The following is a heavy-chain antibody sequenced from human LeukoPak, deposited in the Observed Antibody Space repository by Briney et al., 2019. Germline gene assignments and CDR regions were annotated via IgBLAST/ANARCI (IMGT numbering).Heavy chain of an antibody. Sequence: GGSLRLSCAASGFTFSSYEMNWVRQAPGKGLEWVSYISSSGSTIYYADSVKGRFTISRDNAKNSLYLQMNSLRAEDTAVYYCARDGPSIIRGVIRGAVAYYYYYMDVWGKGTTVTISS. J-gene: IGHJ6*03. D-gene: IGHD3-10*01. V-gene: IGHV3-48*03. CDR2: ISSSGSTI. CDR1: GFTFSSYE. CDR3: ARDGPSIIRGVIRGAVAYYYYYMDV.